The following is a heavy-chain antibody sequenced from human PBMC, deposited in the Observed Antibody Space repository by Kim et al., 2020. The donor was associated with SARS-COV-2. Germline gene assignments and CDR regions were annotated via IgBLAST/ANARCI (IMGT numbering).Heavy chain of an antibody. Sequence: YYADTEKTRFTISKDTSKNTLYLQMNGLRAEETAVYYCAKDRGRRNYVDYWGQGTLVTVSS. CDR3: AKDRGRRNYVDY. J-gene: IGHJ4*02. V-gene: IGHV3-30*02. D-gene: IGHD6-6*01.